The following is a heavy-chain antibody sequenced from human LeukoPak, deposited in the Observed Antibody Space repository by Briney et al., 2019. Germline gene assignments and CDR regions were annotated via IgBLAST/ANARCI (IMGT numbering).Heavy chain of an antibody. Sequence: SETLSLTCTVSGGSISSSSYYWSWIRQPPGKGREWIGYIYYSGSTSYNPSLKSRFTISVDTSKNQFSLKLSSVTTADTAVYYCARDQALYSISGDWFDPWGQGTLVIVSS. CDR1: GGSISSSSYY. J-gene: IGHJ5*02. V-gene: IGHV4-61*01. CDR2: IYYSGST. D-gene: IGHD6-13*01. CDR3: ARDQALYSISGDWFDP.